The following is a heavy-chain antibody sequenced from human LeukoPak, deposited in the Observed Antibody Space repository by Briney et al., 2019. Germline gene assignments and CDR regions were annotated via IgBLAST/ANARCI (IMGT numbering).Heavy chain of an antibody. CDR2: IYSSGST. V-gene: IGHV4-39*01. Sequence: SQTLSLTCTVSGGSISSGSYYWGWIRQPPGKGLERIGSIYSSGSTYYNSSLKSRVTISIDTSKNQVSLKMSSVTAADTAVYYCAKSGGYGLIDYWGQGTLVTVSS. J-gene: IGHJ4*01. CDR3: AKSGGYGLIDY. D-gene: IGHD6-25*01. CDR1: GGSISSGSYY.